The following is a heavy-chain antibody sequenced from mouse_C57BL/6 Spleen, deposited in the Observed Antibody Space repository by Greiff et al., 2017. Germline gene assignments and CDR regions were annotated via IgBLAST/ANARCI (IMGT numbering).Heavy chain of an antibody. CDR1: GYAFSSYW. Sequence: QVQLQQSGAELVKPGASVKISCKASGYAFSSYWMNWVKQRPGKGLEWIGQIYPGDGDTNYNGKFTGKATLTADKSSSTAYMQLSSLTSEDSAVYFCARSWGNDYFDYWGQGTTLTVSS. J-gene: IGHJ2*01. CDR2: IYPGDGDT. CDR3: ARSWGNDYFDY. V-gene: IGHV1-80*01. D-gene: IGHD2-1*01.